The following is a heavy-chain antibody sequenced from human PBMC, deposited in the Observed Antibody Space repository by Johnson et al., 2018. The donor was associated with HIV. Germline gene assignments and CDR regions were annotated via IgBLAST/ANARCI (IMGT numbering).Heavy chain of an antibody. D-gene: IGHD1-26*01. Sequence: VQLVESGGGVVRPGGSLRLSCAVSGFTFDDYGMNWVRQAPGKGLEWVSGLNWNGGYAAYADSVKGRFTISRDNSKNTLYLQMNSLRAEDTAVYYCAKDMTPIVGATDAFDIWGQGTVVTVSS. CDR1: GFTFDDYG. CDR3: AKDMTPIVGATDAFDI. V-gene: IGHV3-20*04. J-gene: IGHJ3*02. CDR2: LNWNGGYA.